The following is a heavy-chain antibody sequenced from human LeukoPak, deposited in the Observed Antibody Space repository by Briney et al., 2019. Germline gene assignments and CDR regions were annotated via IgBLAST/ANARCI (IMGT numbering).Heavy chain of an antibody. Sequence: GGSLRLSCAASGFTFSSYAMSWVRQAPGKGLEWVSVIYSGGSTYYADSVKGRFTISRDNSKNTLYLQMNSLRAEDTAVYYCAREVVRLLSGSSSWYGGDDYWGQGTLVTVSS. CDR1: GFTFSSYA. CDR3: AREVVRLLSGSSSWYGGDDY. CDR2: IYSGGST. V-gene: IGHV3-66*01. D-gene: IGHD6-13*01. J-gene: IGHJ4*02.